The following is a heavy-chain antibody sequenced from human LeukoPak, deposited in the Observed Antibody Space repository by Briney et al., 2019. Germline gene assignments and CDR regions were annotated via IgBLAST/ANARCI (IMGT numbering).Heavy chain of an antibody. Sequence: GGSLRLSCAASGFTFSSYWMSWVRQAPGQGLEWVANIKQDGSEKSYVDSAEGRFTISRDNAKNSLYLQMNSLRAEDTAVYYCAGAQGRLQPYYYYYGMDVWGQGTTVTVSS. CDR2: IKQDGSEK. CDR3: AGAQGRLQPYYYYYGMDV. J-gene: IGHJ6*02. D-gene: IGHD5-24*01. CDR1: GFTFSSYW. V-gene: IGHV3-7*04.